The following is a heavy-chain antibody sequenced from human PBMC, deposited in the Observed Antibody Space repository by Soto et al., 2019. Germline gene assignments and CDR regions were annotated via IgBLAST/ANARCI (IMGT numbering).Heavy chain of an antibody. CDR2: IWYDGSNK. D-gene: IGHD6-19*01. J-gene: IGHJ4*02. CDR1: GFTFSSYG. CDR3: ARDSGWYYFDY. V-gene: IGHV3-33*01. Sequence: GGSLRLSCAASGFTFSSYGMHWVRQAPGKGLEWVAVIWYDGSNKYYAGSVKGRFTISRDNSKNTLYLQMNSLRAEDTAVYYCARDSGWYYFDYWGQGTLVTVSS.